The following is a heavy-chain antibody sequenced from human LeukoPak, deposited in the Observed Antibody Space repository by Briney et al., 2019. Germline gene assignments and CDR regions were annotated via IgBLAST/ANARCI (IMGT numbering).Heavy chain of an antibody. D-gene: IGHD3-22*01. CDR1: GGSFSGYY. Sequence: SETLSLTCAVYGGSFSGYYWTWIRQTPEKGLEWIGEMNPSGSTNYNPSLKRRVTISVDTSKNQFSLELSSVTAADTAVYYCARGRQDVTMIVVVMTAVSYYLDVWGKGTTVTVS. CDR2: MNPSGST. CDR3: ARGRQDVTMIVVVMTAVSYYLDV. J-gene: IGHJ6*03. V-gene: IGHV4-34*01.